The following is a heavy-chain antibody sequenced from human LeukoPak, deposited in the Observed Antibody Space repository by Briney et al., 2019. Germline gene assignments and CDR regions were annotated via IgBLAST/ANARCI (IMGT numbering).Heavy chain of an antibody. D-gene: IGHD3-3*01. V-gene: IGHV4-59*01. CDR1: GGSISSYY. J-gene: IGHJ4*02. CDR3: ARDRGYDFWSGLPADRTGFDY. CDR2: IYYSGST. Sequence: PSETLSLTCTVSGGSISSYYWSWIRQPPGKGLEWIGYIYYSGSTNYNPSLKSRVTISVDTSKNQFSLKLSSVTAADTAVYYCARDRGYDFWSGLPADRTGFDYWGQGTLVTVSS.